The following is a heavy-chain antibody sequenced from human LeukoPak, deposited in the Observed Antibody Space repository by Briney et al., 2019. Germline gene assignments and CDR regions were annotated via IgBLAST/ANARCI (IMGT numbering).Heavy chain of an antibody. Sequence: PGGSLRLSCAASGFTFSSYAMSWVRQAPRKGLEWVSAISGSGGSTYYADSVKGRFTISRDNSKNTLYLQMNSLRAEDTAVYYCAKGIGLGSSWYFRSYYFDYWGQGTLVTVSS. CDR2: ISGSGGST. D-gene: IGHD6-13*01. V-gene: IGHV3-23*01. J-gene: IGHJ4*02. CDR3: AKGIGLGSSWYFRSYYFDY. CDR1: GFTFSSYA.